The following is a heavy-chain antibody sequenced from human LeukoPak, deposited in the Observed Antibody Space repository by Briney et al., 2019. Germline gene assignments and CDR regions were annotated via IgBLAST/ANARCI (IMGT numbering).Heavy chain of an antibody. D-gene: IGHD4-17*01. Sequence: PSETLSLTCAVSDDSFSSHHWTWIRQPTGKGLEWIGYISYIGRTNYNPSLKSRVTISIDTSKNQFSLKLTSVTAADTAVYYCARDLVTVTKGFDIWGQGTMVSVSS. CDR1: DDSFSSHH. CDR3: ARDLVTVTKGFDI. CDR2: ISYIGRT. J-gene: IGHJ3*02. V-gene: IGHV4-59*11.